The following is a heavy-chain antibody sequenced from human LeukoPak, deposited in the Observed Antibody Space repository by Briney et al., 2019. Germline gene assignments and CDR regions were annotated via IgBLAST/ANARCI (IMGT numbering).Heavy chain of an antibody. D-gene: IGHD3-16*02. V-gene: IGHV4-39*07. CDR3: ARVWGSYRRTPSASYYFDY. CDR1: GGSISSSSYY. CDR2: IYYSGST. Sequence: SETLSLTCTVSGGSISSSSYYWGWIRQPPGKGLEWIGSIYYSGSTYYNPSLKSRVTISVDTSKNQFSLKLSSVTAADTAVYYCARVWGSYRRTPSASYYFDYWGQGTLVTVSS. J-gene: IGHJ4*02.